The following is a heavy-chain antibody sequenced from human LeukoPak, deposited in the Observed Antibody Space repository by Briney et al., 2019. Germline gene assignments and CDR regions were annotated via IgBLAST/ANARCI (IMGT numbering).Heavy chain of an antibody. D-gene: IGHD3-22*01. CDR1: GYTFTGDY. CDR3: ARIYYYDSSGLLN. Sequence: GASVKVSCKASGYTFTGDYMHWVRQAPGQGLEWMGWINPNSGGTNYAQKFQGRVTMTRDTSISTAYMELSRLRSDDTAVYYCARIYYYDSSGLLNWGQGTLVTVSS. J-gene: IGHJ4*02. V-gene: IGHV1-2*02. CDR2: INPNSGGT.